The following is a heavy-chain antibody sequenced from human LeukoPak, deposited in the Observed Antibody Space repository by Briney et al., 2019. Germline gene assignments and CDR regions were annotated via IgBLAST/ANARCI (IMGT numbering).Heavy chain of an antibody. Sequence: GGSLRLSCAASGFTFSSYAMHWVRQAPGKGLEWVAVIAYDGSNKYYADSVKGRSTISRDNSKNTLYLQMNSLRAEDTAVYYCARENIVVVVAGLDYWGQGTLVTVSS. D-gene: IGHD2-15*01. CDR3: ARENIVVVVAGLDY. CDR2: IAYDGSNK. J-gene: IGHJ4*02. CDR1: GFTFSSYA. V-gene: IGHV3-30-3*01.